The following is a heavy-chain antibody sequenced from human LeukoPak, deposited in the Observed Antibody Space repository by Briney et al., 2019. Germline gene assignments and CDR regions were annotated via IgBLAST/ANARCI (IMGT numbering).Heavy chain of an antibody. V-gene: IGHV3-30*02. CDR3: ARDQATLYYYGSGSYDY. D-gene: IGHD3-10*01. J-gene: IGHJ4*02. CDR1: GFTFSSYG. Sequence: GGSLRLSCAASGFTFSSYGMHWVRQAPGKGLEWVAFIRYDGSNKYYADSVKGRFTISRDNSKNTLYLQMNSLRVEDTAVYYCARDQATLYYYGSGSYDYWGQGTLVTVSS. CDR2: IRYDGSNK.